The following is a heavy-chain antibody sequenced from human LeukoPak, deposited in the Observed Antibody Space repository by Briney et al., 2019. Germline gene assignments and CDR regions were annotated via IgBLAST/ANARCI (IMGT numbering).Heavy chain of an antibody. CDR3: ARCPTGEWLSYANWFDT. V-gene: IGHV4-59*01. CDR2: IFYTGST. J-gene: IGHJ5*02. Sequence: SETLSLTCTVSGGSITSDYWSWIRRPPGKGLEWIGYIFYTGSTNYNPSLKSRVTISIDTSKNQFSLNLSSVTAADTAMYYFARCPTGEWLSYANWFDTWGQGSLVTVSS. D-gene: IGHD3-3*01. CDR1: GGSITSDY.